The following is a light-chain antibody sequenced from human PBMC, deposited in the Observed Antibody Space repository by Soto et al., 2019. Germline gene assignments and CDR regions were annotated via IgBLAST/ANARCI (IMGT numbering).Light chain of an antibody. CDR2: AAS. J-gene: IGKJ4*01. Sequence: DIQMTQSPSSLSASVGDRVTITCRASQRISSYLNWYQQKPGKAPKLLIYAASSLQSGVPSRFSGSGSGTDFTLTIGSLQPEDFATYYCQQSYSTPRTFGGGTKVEIK. CDR1: QRISSY. CDR3: QQSYSTPRT. V-gene: IGKV1-39*01.